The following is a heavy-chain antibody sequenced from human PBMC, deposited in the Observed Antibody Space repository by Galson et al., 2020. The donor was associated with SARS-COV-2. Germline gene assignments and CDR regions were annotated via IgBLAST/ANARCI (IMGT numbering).Heavy chain of an antibody. CDR2: IIPIFGTA. CDR1: GGTFSSYD. J-gene: IGHJ2*01. V-gene: IGHV1-69*13. D-gene: IGHD5-18*01. Sequence: SVKVSCKASGGTFSSYDISWVRQAPGQGLEWMGGIIPIFGTANYAQKFQGRVTITADESTSTAYMELSSLRSEDTAVYYCARVGYGALIWYFDLWGRGTLVTVSS. CDR3: ARVGYGALIWYFDL.